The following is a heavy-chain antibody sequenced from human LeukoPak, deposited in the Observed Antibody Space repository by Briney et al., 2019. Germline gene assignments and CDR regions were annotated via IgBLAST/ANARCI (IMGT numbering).Heavy chain of an antibody. CDR1: GGSISSYY. J-gene: IGHJ6*03. Sequence: SETLSLTCTVSGGSISSYYWSWIRQPPGKGLEWIGYVYYSGTTNYNPSLKSRVIISVDTSKNQFSLKLSSVTAADTAVYYCARDFFQGVGATKIDYYYYMDVWGKGTTVTVSS. CDR3: ARDFFQGVGATKIDYYYYMDV. V-gene: IGHV4-59*01. CDR2: VYYSGTT. D-gene: IGHD1-26*01.